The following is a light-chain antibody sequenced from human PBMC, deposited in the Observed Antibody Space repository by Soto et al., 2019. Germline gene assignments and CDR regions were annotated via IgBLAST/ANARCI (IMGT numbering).Light chain of an antibody. CDR1: QGISNY. CDR2: DAS. CDR3: QQYDNLPLT. J-gene: IGKJ4*01. V-gene: IGKV1-33*01. Sequence: DIQMTPSPSSLSASVVDRVTITCQASQGISNYLNWYQQKPGKAPKLLIYDASNLETGVPSRFSGSGSGTDFTFTISSLQPEDIATYYCQQYDNLPLTFGGGTKVDIK.